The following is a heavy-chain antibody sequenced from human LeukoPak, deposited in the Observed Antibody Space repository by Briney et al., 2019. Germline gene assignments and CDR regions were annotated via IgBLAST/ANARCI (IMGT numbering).Heavy chain of an antibody. CDR1: GFTFSNYW. V-gene: IGHV3-74*01. J-gene: IGHJ4*02. CDR2: VKSNGSST. Sequence: GGSLRLSCAASGFTFSNYWMHWVRHAPGKGLVWVSRVKSNGSSTTYVDSVKGRFTISRDNAKNTLYLQMNSLRAEDTAVYYCARGDSSGYSKVFDCWGQGTLVTVSS. D-gene: IGHD3-22*01. CDR3: ARGDSSGYSKVFDC.